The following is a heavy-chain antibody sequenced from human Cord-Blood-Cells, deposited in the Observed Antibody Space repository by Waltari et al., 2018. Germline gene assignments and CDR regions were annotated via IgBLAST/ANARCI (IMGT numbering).Heavy chain of an antibody. D-gene: IGHD6-13*01. Sequence: QVQLVPSGAEVKKPGASVKVSCKVSGYTLTDLSMHWVRQAHGKGLEWMGGFDPEEGETIYDQKFRGRGTMTEDTSTDPAYMERSSLRSEDTAGYYCATVPIAAAPFWGQGTLVTGSS. CDR3: ATVPIAAAPF. J-gene: IGHJ4*02. V-gene: IGHV1-24*01. CDR2: FDPEEGET. CDR1: GYTLTDLS.